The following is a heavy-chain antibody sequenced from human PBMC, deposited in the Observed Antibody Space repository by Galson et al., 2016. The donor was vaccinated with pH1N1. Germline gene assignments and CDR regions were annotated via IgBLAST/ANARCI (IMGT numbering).Heavy chain of an antibody. CDR3: AKTVTHAHYQFDL. CDR2: ITSSSRTI. V-gene: IGHV3-48*04. J-gene: IGHJ2*01. Sequence: SLRLSCAASGFVFRDYDMNWVRQAPGKGLEWLAYITSSSRTIHYTDSVKGRFTISRDNARNSLFLQMNSVRVDDTAVYFCAKTVTHAHYQFDLWGRGTPVTVSS. CDR1: GFVFRDYD. D-gene: IGHD3-10*01.